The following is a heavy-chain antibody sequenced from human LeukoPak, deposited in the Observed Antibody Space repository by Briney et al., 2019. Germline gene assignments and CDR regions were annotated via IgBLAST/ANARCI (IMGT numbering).Heavy chain of an antibody. CDR3: ARDVFGQQLLHHQAFDI. D-gene: IGHD6-13*01. Sequence: PGGSLRLSCAASGFTFSSYGMHWVRQAPGKGLEWVAVIWYDGSNKYYADSVKGRFTISRDNSKNTLYLQMNSLRAEDTAVYYCARDVFGQQLLHHQAFDIWGQGTMVTVSS. J-gene: IGHJ3*02. V-gene: IGHV3-33*01. CDR2: IWYDGSNK. CDR1: GFTFSSYG.